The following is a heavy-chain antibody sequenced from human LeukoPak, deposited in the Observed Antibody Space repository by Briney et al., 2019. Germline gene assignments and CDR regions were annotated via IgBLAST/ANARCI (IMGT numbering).Heavy chain of an antibody. CDR1: GFTFSSYG. CDR3: AKGIGGPVDY. J-gene: IGHJ4*02. D-gene: IGHD2-15*01. Sequence: GVTLRLSCAASGFTFSSYGMSWVRQAPGKGLEWVSGISGSGGSTYYADSVKGRFTISRDNAKNSLYLQMNSLRAEDTAVYYCAKGIGGPVDYWGQGTLVTVSS. CDR2: ISGSGGST. V-gene: IGHV3-23*01.